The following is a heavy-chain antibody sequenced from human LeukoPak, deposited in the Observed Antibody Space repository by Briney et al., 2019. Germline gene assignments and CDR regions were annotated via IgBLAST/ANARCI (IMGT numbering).Heavy chain of an antibody. Sequence: GGSLRLSCAASGFSFSSYPMNWVRQAPGKGLEWVSSISSSRTYIYYADSVKGRFTISRDNAKNSLYLQMNSLRAEDTAVYYCAELGITMIGGVWGKGTTVTISS. CDR3: AELGITMIGGV. D-gene: IGHD3-10*02. J-gene: IGHJ6*04. CDR2: ISSSRTYI. CDR1: GFSFSSYP. V-gene: IGHV3-21*01.